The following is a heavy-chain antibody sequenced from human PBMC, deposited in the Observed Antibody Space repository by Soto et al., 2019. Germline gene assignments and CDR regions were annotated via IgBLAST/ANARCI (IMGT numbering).Heavy chain of an antibody. J-gene: IGHJ4*02. V-gene: IGHV3-23*01. CDR3: AKNAGDFWSGYYNYYFDY. CDR2: ISGSGGST. D-gene: IGHD3-3*01. CDR1: GFTFSSYA. Sequence: GGSLRLSCAASGFTFSSYAMSWVRQAPGKGLEWVSAISGSGGSTYYADSVKGRFTISRDNSKNTLYLQMNSLRAEDTAVYYCAKNAGDFWSGYYNYYFDYWGQGTLVTVSS.